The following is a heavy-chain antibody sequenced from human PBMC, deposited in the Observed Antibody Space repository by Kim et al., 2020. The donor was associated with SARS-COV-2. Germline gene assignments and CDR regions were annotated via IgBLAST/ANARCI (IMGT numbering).Heavy chain of an antibody. V-gene: IGHV4-61*01. D-gene: IGHD7-27*01. J-gene: IGHJ4*02. CDR3: ARGEGGEASY. CDR2: IYYSGST. CDR1: GGSVSSGSYY. Sequence: SETLSLTCTVSGGSVSSGSYYWSWIRQPPGKGLEWIGYIYYSGSTNYNPSLKSRATISVDTSKNQFSLKLSSVTAADTAVYYCARGEGGEASYWGQGTLVTVSS.